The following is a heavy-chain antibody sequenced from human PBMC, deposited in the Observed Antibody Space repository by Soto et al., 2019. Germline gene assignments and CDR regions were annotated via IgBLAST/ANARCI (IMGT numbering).Heavy chain of an antibody. CDR2: ISGSGANT. CDR3: AKGGKHSNGWWAAFEI. V-gene: IGHV3-23*01. Sequence: EVQVLESGGGLVQPGGSLRLSCAASGFTFTDYAMNWVRQAPGKGLEWVSTISGSGANTYYADSVRGRFTISRDNSKNTLSLQMSRLRAEDTAVYYCAKGGKHSNGWWAAFEIWGQGTVVTVS. D-gene: IGHD6-19*01. CDR1: GFTFTDYA. J-gene: IGHJ3*02.